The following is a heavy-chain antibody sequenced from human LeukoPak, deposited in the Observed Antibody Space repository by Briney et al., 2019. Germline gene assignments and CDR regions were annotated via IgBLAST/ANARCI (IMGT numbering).Heavy chain of an antibody. V-gene: IGHV1-18*04. J-gene: IGHJ4*02. CDR3: ARRLLWFGELSLFDY. Sequence: ASVKVSCKASGYTFTSYGISWVRQAPGQGLEWMGWISAYNGNTNYAQKLQDRVTMTTDTSTSTAYMELRSLRSDDTAVYYCARRLLWFGELSLFDYWGQGTLVTVSS. D-gene: IGHD3-10*01. CDR1: GYTFTSYG. CDR2: ISAYNGNT.